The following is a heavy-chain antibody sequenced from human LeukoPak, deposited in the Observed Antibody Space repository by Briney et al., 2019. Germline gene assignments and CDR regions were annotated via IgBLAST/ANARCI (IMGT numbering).Heavy chain of an antibody. CDR3: ARYCTFRTCSGTKFDS. J-gene: IGHJ4*02. V-gene: IGHV3-7*03. Sequence: GGSLRLSCAASGFTFSSYWMSWVRQTPGKGLESVATINQDESEKYYLDSVKGRFTISRDTAKNSLYLQMYSLTAEDTALYYCARYCTFRTCSGTKFDSWGPGTLVTVSS. CDR2: INQDESEK. CDR1: GFTFSSYW. D-gene: IGHD1-1*01.